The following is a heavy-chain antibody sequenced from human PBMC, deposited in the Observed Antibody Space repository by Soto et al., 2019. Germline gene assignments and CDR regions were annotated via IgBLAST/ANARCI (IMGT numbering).Heavy chain of an antibody. CDR1: GGSIRSSSYY. Sequence: QLQLQESGPGLVKPSETLSLTCTFSGGSIRSSSYYWGWIRQHPGKGLEWIGTIYYSGNTYYNPSLKSRVTLSVDKSTNQFALRLSSVTASDPAGYYCARQGDYGWGLYYAWYYYNMDVWGQGTAVTVSS. CDR3: ARQGDYGWGLYYAWYYYNMDV. J-gene: IGHJ6*02. D-gene: IGHD3-10*01. V-gene: IGHV4-39*01. CDR2: IYYSGNT.